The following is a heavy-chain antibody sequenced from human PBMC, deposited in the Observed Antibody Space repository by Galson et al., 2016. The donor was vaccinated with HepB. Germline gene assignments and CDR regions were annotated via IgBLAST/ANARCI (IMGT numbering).Heavy chain of an antibody. J-gene: IGHJ5*02. V-gene: IGHV4-59*01. D-gene: IGHD2-2*01. CDR3: ARSLLGYCSSTRCHGAWFDP. Sequence: ETLSLTCTVSGGSISSYYWSWIRQPPGKGLEWIGYIYYSGRTNYNPSLKSRVTISVDTSKNQFSLKLSSVTAADTAVYYCARSLLGYCSSTRCHGAWFDPWGQGTLVTVSS. CDR2: IYYSGRT. CDR1: GGSISSYY.